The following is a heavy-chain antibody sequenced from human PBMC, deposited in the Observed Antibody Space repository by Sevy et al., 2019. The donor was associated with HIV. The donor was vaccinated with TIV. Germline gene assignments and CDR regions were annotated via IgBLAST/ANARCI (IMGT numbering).Heavy chain of an antibody. Sequence: SETLSLTCTVSGGSISSSSYYWGWIRQPPGKGLEWIGSIYYSGSTYYSPSLKSRFTISVDTSKNQFSLKLSSVTAADTAVYYCARHRKTSSSSWYYYYYGMDVWGQGTTVTVSS. D-gene: IGHD6-13*01. J-gene: IGHJ6*02. CDR1: GGSISSSSYY. CDR2: IYYSGST. V-gene: IGHV4-39*01. CDR3: ARHRKTSSSSWYYYYYGMDV.